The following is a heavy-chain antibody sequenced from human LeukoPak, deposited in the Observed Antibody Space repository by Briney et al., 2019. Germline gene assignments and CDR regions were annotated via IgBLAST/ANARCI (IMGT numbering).Heavy chain of an antibody. CDR1: GYTFTSYY. V-gene: IGHV1-46*01. D-gene: IGHD3-10*01. CDR2: INPSGGST. J-gene: IGHJ3*02. Sequence: ASVKVSCKASGYTFTSYYMHWVRQAPGQGLEWMGIINPSGGSTSYAQKFQGRVTMTRDMSTSTVYMELSSLRSDDTAVYYCARATGDRAVIVQNDAFDIWGQGTMVIVSS. CDR3: ARATGDRAVIVQNDAFDI.